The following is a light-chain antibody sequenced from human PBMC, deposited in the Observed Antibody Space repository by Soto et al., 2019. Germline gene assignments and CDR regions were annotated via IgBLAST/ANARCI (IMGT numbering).Light chain of an antibody. Sequence: QSALTQPASVSGSPGQSITISCTGTSSDVGIYNLVSWYQQHPGKAPTLIIYQVNNRPSGISARFSGSKSGNTASLTISGLQTEDEADCYCCSYVVSNSVIFGGGTKVTVL. CDR2: QVN. V-gene: IGLV2-23*02. J-gene: IGLJ2*01. CDR1: SSDVGIYNL. CDR3: CSYVVSNSVI.